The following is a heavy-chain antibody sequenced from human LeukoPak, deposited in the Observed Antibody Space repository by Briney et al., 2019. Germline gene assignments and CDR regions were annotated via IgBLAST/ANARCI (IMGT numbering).Heavy chain of an antibody. CDR2: ISGSSSHI. J-gene: IGHJ4*02. V-gene: IGHV3-11*06. Sequence: GGSLRLSCEASGFTFSDYYLGWIRQAPGKGLEWISYISGSSSHINYADSVKGRFTISRDNAKKSVYLQMDSLRVEDTAMDSCARDQIGSWWGQGTLVIVSS. CDR3: ARDQIGSW. CDR1: GFTFSDYY. D-gene: IGHD6-13*01.